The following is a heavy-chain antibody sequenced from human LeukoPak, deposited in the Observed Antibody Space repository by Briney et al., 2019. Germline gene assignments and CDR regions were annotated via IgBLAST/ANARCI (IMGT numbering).Heavy chain of an antibody. D-gene: IGHD2/OR15-2a*01. CDR2: IYYSGST. CDR3: ARGPTWYYGMDV. CDR1: GGSLSSGDYY. V-gene: IGHV4-30-4*01. Sequence: PSETLSLTCTVSGGSLSSGDYYWSWIRQPPGKGLEWIGYIYYSGSTYYNPSLKSRVTISVDTSKNQFSLKLSSVTAADTAVYYCARGPTWYYGMDVWGQGTTVTVSS. J-gene: IGHJ6*02.